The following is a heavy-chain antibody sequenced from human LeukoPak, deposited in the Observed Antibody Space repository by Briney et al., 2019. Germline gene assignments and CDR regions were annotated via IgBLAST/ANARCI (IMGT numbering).Heavy chain of an antibody. J-gene: IGHJ5*02. CDR1: GYTFTGYY. D-gene: IGHD4-17*01. CDR3: ARHMTTANNWFDP. CDR2: INPNIRGT. Sequence: APVKVSCKASGYTFTGYYMHWVRQAPGQGLEWMGWINPNIRGTNYEQKFQGRVIMTRDTSISTAYMELSRLRSDDTAVYYCARHMTTANNWFDPWGQGNLHTVSS. V-gene: IGHV1-2*02.